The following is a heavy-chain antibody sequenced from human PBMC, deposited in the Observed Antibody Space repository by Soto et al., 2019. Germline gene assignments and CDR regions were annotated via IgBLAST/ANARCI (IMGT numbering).Heavy chain of an antibody. D-gene: IGHD3-3*01. CDR3: AKDYDFWSGYSPLAYGMDV. J-gene: IGHJ6*02. CDR1: GFTFSSYG. V-gene: IGHV3-30*18. CDR2: ISYDGSNK. Sequence: GGSLRLSCAASGFTFSSYGMHWVRQAPGKGLEWVAVISYDGSNKYYADSVKGRFTISRDNSKNTLYLQMNSLRAEDTAVYYCAKDYDFWSGYSPLAYGMDVWGQGTTVTVSS.